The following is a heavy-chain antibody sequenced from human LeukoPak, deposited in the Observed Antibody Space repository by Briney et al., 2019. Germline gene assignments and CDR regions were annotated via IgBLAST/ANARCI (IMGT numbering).Heavy chain of an antibody. D-gene: IGHD3-22*01. Sequence: SQTLSLTCTVSGDSIKSGDNYWSWVRQSPGKGLEWIGYIYYRGSTSYNPSLKSRITLSVDTSKDQFSLTLSSVTAADTAVYYCARGSYYYDSTGYYFDYWGQGTLVSVSS. J-gene: IGHJ4*02. CDR1: GDSIKSGDNY. V-gene: IGHV4-30-4*01. CDR2: IYYRGST. CDR3: ARGSYYYDSTGYYFDY.